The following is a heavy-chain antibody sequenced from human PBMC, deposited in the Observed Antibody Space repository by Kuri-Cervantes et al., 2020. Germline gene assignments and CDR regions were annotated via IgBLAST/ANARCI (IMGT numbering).Heavy chain of an antibody. CDR2: IYYSGST. V-gene: IGHV4-59*12. CDR1: GGSISSYY. D-gene: IGHD3-22*01. J-gene: IGHJ4*02. CDR3: ARGPNLLRN. Sequence: SETLSLTCTVSGGSISSYYWSWIRQPPGKGLEWIGYIYYSGSTNYNPSLKSRVTISVDTSKNQFSLKLSSVTAADTAVYYCARGPNLLRNWGRGTLVTVSS.